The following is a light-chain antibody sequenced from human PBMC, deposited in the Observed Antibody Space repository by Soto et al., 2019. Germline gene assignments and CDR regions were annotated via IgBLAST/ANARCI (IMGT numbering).Light chain of an antibody. CDR2: GAS. J-gene: IGKJ1*01. V-gene: IGKV3-15*01. CDR3: QQYNNWPPWT. Sequence: EIVMTQSPATLSVSPGERATLSCRASQSVSSNLAWYQQKTGQAPSLLIYGASTRTTGIPARFSGSGSGTEFTLPISSLQSEDFAVYYCQQYNNWPPWTFGQGTQVEIK. CDR1: QSVSSN.